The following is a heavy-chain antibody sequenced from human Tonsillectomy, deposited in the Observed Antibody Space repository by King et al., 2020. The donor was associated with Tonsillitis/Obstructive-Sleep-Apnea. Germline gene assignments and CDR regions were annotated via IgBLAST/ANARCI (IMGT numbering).Heavy chain of an antibody. CDR2: ISSSSSYI. J-gene: IGHJ4*02. V-gene: IGHV3-21*01. Sequence: VQLVESGGGLVKPGGSLRLSCAASGFTFSSYSMNWVRQAPGKGLEWVSSISSSSSYIYYADSVKGRFTISRDNAKNSLYLQMNSLRAEDTAVYYCARDRSDFWSGYHLNRVSDYWGQGTLVTVSS. D-gene: IGHD3-3*01. CDR3: ARDRSDFWSGYHLNRVSDY. CDR1: GFTFSSYS.